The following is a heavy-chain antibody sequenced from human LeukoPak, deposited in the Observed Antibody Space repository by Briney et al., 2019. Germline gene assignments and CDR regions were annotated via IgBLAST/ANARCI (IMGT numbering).Heavy chain of an antibody. CDR3: ARSSGSYQDPYYYYYMDV. CDR1: GFTVSSGY. D-gene: IGHD1-26*01. J-gene: IGHJ6*03. CDR2: ISSSSSTI. Sequence: GGSLRLSCAASGFTVSSGYMSWVRQAPGKGLEWVSYISSSSSTIYYADSVKGRFTISRDNAKNSLYLQMNSLRAEDTAVYYCARSSGSYQDPYYYYYMDVWGKGTTVTVSS. V-gene: IGHV3-48*01.